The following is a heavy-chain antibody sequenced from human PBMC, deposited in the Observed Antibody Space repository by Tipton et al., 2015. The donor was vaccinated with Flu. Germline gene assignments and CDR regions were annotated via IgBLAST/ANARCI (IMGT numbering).Heavy chain of an antibody. D-gene: IGHD5-18*01. V-gene: IGHV4-38-2*02. CDR1: GDSIGSDYY. CDR2: IHHTGIT. Sequence: TLSLTCSVSGDSIGSDYYWGWIRQPPGKGLEWIGNIHHTGITYYNPTLKSRVTISVDTSKNQFSLKLSSVTAADTAVYYCARDQGQLNWFDPWGQGTLVTVSS. J-gene: IGHJ5*02. CDR3: ARDQGQLNWFDP.